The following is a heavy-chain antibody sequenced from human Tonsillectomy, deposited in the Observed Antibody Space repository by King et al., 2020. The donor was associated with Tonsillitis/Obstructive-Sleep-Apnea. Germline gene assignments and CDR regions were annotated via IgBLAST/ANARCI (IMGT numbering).Heavy chain of an antibody. J-gene: IGHJ4*02. CDR1: GGSISSSSYY. Sequence: LQLQESGPGLVKPSETLSLTCTVSGGSISSSSYYWGWIRQPPGKGLEWIGSIYYSGSTCYNPSLKSRVTISVDTSKNQFSLKLSSVTAADTAVYYCARRDAVVVITFDYWGQGTLVTVSS. CDR2: IYYSGST. V-gene: IGHV4-39*01. CDR3: ARRDAVVVITFDY. D-gene: IGHD3-22*01.